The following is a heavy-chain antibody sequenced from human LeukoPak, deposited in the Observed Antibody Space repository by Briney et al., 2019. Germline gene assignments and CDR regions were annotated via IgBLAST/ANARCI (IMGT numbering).Heavy chain of an antibody. CDR2: IYYSGST. Sequence: SQTLSLTCTVSGGSISSGGYYWSWIRQHPGKGLEWIGYIYYSGSTYYTPSLKSRVTISVDTSKNQFSLKLSSVTAADTAVYYCARGRVGQGNYVWGSYRKLYYFDYWGQGTLVTVSS. V-gene: IGHV4-31*03. CDR3: ARGRVGQGNYVWGSYRKLYYFDY. CDR1: GGSISSGGYY. J-gene: IGHJ4*02. D-gene: IGHD3-16*02.